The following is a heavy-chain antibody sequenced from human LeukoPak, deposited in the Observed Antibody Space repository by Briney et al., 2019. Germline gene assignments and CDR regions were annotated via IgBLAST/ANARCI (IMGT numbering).Heavy chain of an antibody. V-gene: IGHV3-30*18. CDR2: ISYDGSNK. J-gene: IGHJ4*02. CDR1: GFTFISYG. CDR3: AKDKDAFDY. Sequence: GSLRLSCAASGFTFISYGMHWVRQAPGKGLEWVAVISYDGSNKYYADSVKGRFTISRDNSKNTLYLQMNSLRAEDTAVYYCAKDKDAFDYWGQGTLVTVSS. D-gene: IGHD2-8*01.